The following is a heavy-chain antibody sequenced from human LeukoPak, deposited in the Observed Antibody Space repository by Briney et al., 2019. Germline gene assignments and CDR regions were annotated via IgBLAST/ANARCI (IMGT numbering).Heavy chain of an antibody. CDR2: MNPNSGNT. V-gene: IGHV1-8*01. CDR1: GYTFTSYD. CDR3: ARGPYDILTGSFYYYYMDV. J-gene: IGHJ6*03. D-gene: IGHD3-9*01. Sequence: ASVKVSCKASGYTFTSYDINWVRQATGQGLEWMGWMNPNSGNTGYAQKFQGTVTMTRNTSISTAYMELSSLRSEDTAVYYCARGPYDILTGSFYYYYMDVWGKGTTVTISS.